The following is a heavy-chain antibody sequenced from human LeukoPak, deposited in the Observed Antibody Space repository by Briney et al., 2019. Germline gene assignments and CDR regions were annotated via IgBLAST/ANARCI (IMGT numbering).Heavy chain of an antibody. CDR2: INPSGGST. CDR1: GYTFTSYY. Sequence: ASVKVSCKASGYTFTSYYMHWVRQAPGQGLEWMGIINPSGGSTSYAQKFQGRVTMTRDTSTSTVYMELSSLRSEDTAVYYCAREGPGYCSGGSCHYYYYGMDVWGQGTTVTVSS. D-gene: IGHD2-15*01. CDR3: AREGPGYCSGGSCHYYYYGMDV. J-gene: IGHJ6*02. V-gene: IGHV1-46*01.